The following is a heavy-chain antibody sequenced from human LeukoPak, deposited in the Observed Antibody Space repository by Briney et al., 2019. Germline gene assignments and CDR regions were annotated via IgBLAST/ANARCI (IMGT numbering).Heavy chain of an antibody. D-gene: IGHD4-11*01. Sequence: GGSLRLSCAASGFTFSSYWMSWVRQAPGKGLEWVANIKQDGSEKYYVDSVKGRFTISRGNAKNSLYLQMNSLRAEDTAVYYCARDRVRGNSNPFFDYWGQGTLVTVSS. CDR3: ARDRVRGNSNPFFDY. V-gene: IGHV3-7*03. CDR1: GFTFSSYW. J-gene: IGHJ4*02. CDR2: IKQDGSEK.